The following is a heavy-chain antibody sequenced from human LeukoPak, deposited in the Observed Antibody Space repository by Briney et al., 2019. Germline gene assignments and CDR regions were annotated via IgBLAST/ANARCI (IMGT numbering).Heavy chain of an antibody. CDR2: INPNSGGT. V-gene: IGHV1-2*04. Sequence: ASVNVSCKASGYTFTGYYMHWVRQAPGQGLEWMGWINPNSGGTNYAQKFQGWVTMTRDTSTSIAYMELSRLRSDDTAVYYCARQVIADYGMDVWGQGSTVTVSS. J-gene: IGHJ6*02. D-gene: IGHD2/OR15-2a*01. CDR1: GYTFTGYY. CDR3: ARQVIADYGMDV.